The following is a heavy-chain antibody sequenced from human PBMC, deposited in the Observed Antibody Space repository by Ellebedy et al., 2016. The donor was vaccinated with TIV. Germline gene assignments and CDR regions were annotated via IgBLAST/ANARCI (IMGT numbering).Heavy chain of an antibody. J-gene: IGHJ5*02. V-gene: IGHV1-3*01. D-gene: IGHD6-6*01. CDR2: INPGNGHT. CDR3: ARGVLSIAPITLRSWFDP. Sequence: AASVKVSCKASGYTFTSYAMHWARQAPGQRLAWVGWINPGNGHTKYSQKFQGRVTITRDTSASTAYMELSSLRSEDTAVYYCARGVLSIAPITLRSWFDPWGQGTLVTVSS. CDR1: GYTFTSYA.